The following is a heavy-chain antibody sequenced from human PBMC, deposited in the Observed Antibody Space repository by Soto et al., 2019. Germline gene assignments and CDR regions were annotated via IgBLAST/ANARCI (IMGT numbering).Heavy chain of an antibody. D-gene: IGHD4-17*01. J-gene: IGHJ4*02. Sequence: PGGFLRLSCAASGFTFDDYAMHWVRQAPGKGLEWVSGISWNSDNIGYADSVKGRFTISRDNAKNSLYLQMNSLRAEDTALYYCAKDSSTVTYYFHYWGLGTLVTVSS. CDR3: AKDSSTVTYYFHY. CDR1: GFTFDDYA. CDR2: ISWNSDNI. V-gene: IGHV3-9*01.